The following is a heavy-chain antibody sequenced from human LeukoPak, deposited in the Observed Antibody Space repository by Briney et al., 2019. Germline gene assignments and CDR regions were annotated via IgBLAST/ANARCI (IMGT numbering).Heavy chain of an antibody. V-gene: IGHV3-30*18. J-gene: IGHJ4*02. Sequence: GGSLRLSCAASGFTFRNYVIHWVRQAPGKGLEWVAVTSSDLNVKLYADSMKGRFIISRDTSKNILYLQMNSLRAEDTAIYYCAKHSHSWYIGYFEYWGQGTLVTVSS. CDR1: GFTFRNYV. CDR2: TSSDLNVK. CDR3: AKHSHSWYIGYFEY. D-gene: IGHD6-13*01.